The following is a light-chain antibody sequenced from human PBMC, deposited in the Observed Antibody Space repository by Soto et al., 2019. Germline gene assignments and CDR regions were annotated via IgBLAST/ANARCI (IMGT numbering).Light chain of an antibody. CDR3: CSYSGGYTYL. CDR1: GNDVGAYNY. Sequence: QSALTQPRSVSGSPGQSVTICCTGTGNDVGAYNYVSWYQQHPGRPPKHMIYDVARWPSGVPDRFSGSKSGNTASLTISGLQAEAEADYFSCSYSGGYTYLFGTGTKLTVL. CDR2: DVA. J-gene: IGLJ1*01. V-gene: IGLV2-11*01.